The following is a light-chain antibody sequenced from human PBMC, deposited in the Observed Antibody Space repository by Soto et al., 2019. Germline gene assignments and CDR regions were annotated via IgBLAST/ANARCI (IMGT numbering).Light chain of an antibody. CDR1: QSISSW. Sequence: IQMTQSPSTLSASVGDRVTITCRASQSISSWLAWYQQKPGKAPKLLIYDASSLESGVPSRFSGSGSGTEFTLTISSLQPDDFATYYCQQYNSYSWTFGQGAKV. CDR2: DAS. J-gene: IGKJ1*01. CDR3: QQYNSYSWT. V-gene: IGKV1-5*01.